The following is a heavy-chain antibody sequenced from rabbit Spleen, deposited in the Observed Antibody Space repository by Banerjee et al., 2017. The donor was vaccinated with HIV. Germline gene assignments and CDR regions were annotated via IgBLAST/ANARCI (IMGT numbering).Heavy chain of an antibody. CDR2: IAGSSSGFT. V-gene: IGHV1S45*01. CDR3: ARDTGSSFSSYGMDL. CDR1: GFDFSDYG. Sequence: EQLEESGGGLVKPEGSLKLSCKASGFDFSDYGVSCVRQAPGKGLEWIGYIAGSSSGFTYYASWAKGRFTISKTPSTTVTLQMTSLTAADTATYFCARDTGSSFSSYGMDLWGQGTLVTVS. J-gene: IGHJ6*01. D-gene: IGHD8-1*01.